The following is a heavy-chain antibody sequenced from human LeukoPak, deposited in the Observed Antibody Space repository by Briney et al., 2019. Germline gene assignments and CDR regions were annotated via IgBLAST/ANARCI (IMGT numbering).Heavy chain of an antibody. V-gene: IGHV4-39*07. D-gene: IGHD1-7*01. Sequence: SETLSLTCTVSGGSISSSSYYWGWIRQPPGKGLEWIGSIYYSGSTYYNPSLKSRVTMSVDTSKNQFSLKLSSVTAADTAVYYCARGRELELLDYWGQGTLVTVSS. CDR2: IYYSGST. CDR3: ARGRELELLDY. J-gene: IGHJ4*02. CDR1: GGSISSSSYY.